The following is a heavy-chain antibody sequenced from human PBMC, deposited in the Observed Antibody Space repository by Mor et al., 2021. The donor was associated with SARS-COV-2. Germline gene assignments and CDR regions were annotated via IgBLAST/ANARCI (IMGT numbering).Heavy chain of an antibody. V-gene: IGHV3-53*01. CDR3: ALDPYQPWGY. D-gene: IGHD3-16*01. Sequence: VSVIYDTGDTYYADSVMGRFTVSRDNSKNTVTLQMNDLRADDTALYYCALDPYQPWGYWGQGT. CDR2: IYDTGDT. J-gene: IGHJ4*02.